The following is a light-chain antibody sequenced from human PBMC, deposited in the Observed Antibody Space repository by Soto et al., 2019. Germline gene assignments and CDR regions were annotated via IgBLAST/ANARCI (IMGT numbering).Light chain of an antibody. V-gene: IGKV1-5*01. Sequence: IQMTQSPSTLSASVGDRVTITCRASQSISTWLAWYQQKPGKAPNLLIYDTSTLQSGVPSRFSGSGSGTEFTLTISSLQPDDFATYYCQQYNSYSWTFGHGTKVDIK. J-gene: IGKJ1*01. CDR1: QSISTW. CDR2: DTS. CDR3: QQYNSYSWT.